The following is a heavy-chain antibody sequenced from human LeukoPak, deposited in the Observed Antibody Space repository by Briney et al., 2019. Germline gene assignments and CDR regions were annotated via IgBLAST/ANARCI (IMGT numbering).Heavy chain of an antibody. CDR1: GGSISSSSYY. CDR2: IYYSGST. CDR3: AGGYSSSSGGPDY. D-gene: IGHD6-6*01. J-gene: IGHJ4*02. Sequence: SETLSLTRTVSGGSISSSSYYWGWIRQPPGKGLEWIGSIYYSGSTYYNPSLKSRVTISVDTSKNQFSLKLSSVTAADTAVYYCAGGYSSSSGGPDYWGQGTLVTVSS. V-gene: IGHV4-39*07.